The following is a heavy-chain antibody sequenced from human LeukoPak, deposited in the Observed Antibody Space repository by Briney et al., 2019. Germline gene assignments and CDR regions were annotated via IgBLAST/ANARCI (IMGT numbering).Heavy chain of an antibody. J-gene: IGHJ5*02. D-gene: IGHD1-26*01. V-gene: IGHV1-8*01. CDR3: ARGPLSWELLPGWFDP. CDR1: GYTFTSYD. Sequence: DSLKLSCKAAGYTFTSYDINWVRQATGQGLEWMGWMNPNSGNTGYAQKFQGRVTMTRNTSISTAYMELSSLRSEDTAVYYCARGPLSWELLPGWFDPWGQGTLVTVSS. CDR2: MNPNSGNT.